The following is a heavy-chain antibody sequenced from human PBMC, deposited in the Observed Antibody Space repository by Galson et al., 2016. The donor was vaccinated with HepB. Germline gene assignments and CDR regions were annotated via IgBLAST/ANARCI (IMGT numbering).Heavy chain of an antibody. CDR3: ARGPSRPRRYFPH. Sequence: ETLSLTCAVYNGSFSNYYWSWIRQPPGKGLEWIGEINLGGSTKYNPSLEGRVTLSLDTSKNQFSLRLTSVTVADTAVFYCARGPSRPRRYFPHWGQGTLVTVSS. J-gene: IGHJ1*01. CDR1: NGSFSNYY. V-gene: IGHV4-34*01. CDR2: INLGGST.